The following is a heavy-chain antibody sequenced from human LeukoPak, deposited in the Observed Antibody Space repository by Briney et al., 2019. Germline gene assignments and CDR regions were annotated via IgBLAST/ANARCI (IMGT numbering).Heavy chain of an antibody. J-gene: IGHJ6*03. CDR1: GYTFTGYY. D-gene: IGHD5-24*01. Sequence: PGASVTVSCKASGYTFTGYYMHWVRQAPGQGLEWMGWINPNSGGTNYAQTFQGRVTITRGTSISTAYMELSRLRSDDTAVYYCARGLVEMATIRLGYYYYYMDVWGKGTTVTVSS. CDR3: ARGLVEMATIRLGYYYYYMDV. V-gene: IGHV1-2*02. CDR2: INPNSGGT.